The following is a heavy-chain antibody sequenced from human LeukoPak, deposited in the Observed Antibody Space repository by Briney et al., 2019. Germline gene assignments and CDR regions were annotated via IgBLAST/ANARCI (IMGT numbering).Heavy chain of an antibody. J-gene: IGHJ4*02. Sequence: GGSLRLSCAASGFTFSSYAMPWVRQAPGKGLEWVAVISYDGSNKYYADSVKGRFTISRDNSKNTLYLQMNSLRAEDTAVYYCAKRPLSYGYDYWGQGTLVTVSS. D-gene: IGHD5-18*01. CDR3: AKRPLSYGYDY. V-gene: IGHV3-30-3*02. CDR2: ISYDGSNK. CDR1: GFTFSSYA.